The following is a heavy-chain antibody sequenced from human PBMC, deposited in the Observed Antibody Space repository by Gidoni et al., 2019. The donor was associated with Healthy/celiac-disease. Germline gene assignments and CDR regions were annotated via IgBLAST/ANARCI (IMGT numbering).Heavy chain of an antibody. CDR2: MNPNSGNT. CDR1: GYTFTSYD. CDR3: ARGVAVVPAAIHGWFDP. Sequence: QVQLVQSGAEVKKPGASVKVSCKASGYTFTSYDINWVRQATGQGLEWMGWMNPNSGNTGYAQKFQGRVTMTRNTSISTAYMELSSLRSEDTAVYYCARGVAVVPAAIHGWFDPWGQGTLVTVSS. J-gene: IGHJ5*02. D-gene: IGHD2-2*02. V-gene: IGHV1-8*01.